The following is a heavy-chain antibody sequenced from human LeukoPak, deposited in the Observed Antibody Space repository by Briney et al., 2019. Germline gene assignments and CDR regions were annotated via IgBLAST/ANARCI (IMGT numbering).Heavy chain of an antibody. CDR2: IYHSGST. J-gene: IGHJ4*02. CDR1: GGSISGYQ. V-gene: IGHV4-59*01. D-gene: IGHD6-13*01. CDR3: ARDQGAFYSSSWLDY. Sequence: PSETLSLICTVSGGSISGYQWSWIRQPPGKGLEWIGYIYHSGSTNYNPSLKSRVTISVDTSKNQFSLRLTSVTAADTAVYYCARDQGAFYSSSWLDYWGQGTLVTVSS.